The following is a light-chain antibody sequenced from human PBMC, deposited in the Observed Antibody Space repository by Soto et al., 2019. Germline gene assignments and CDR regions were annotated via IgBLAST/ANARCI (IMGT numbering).Light chain of an antibody. V-gene: IGKV1-39*01. J-gene: IGKJ2*01. CDR3: QQSYSTPPYT. CDR2: AAS. CDR1: QSIRSY. Sequence: DIQMTQSPSSLSASVGDRVTITCRASQSIRSYLNWYQQKPGKAPKLLIYAASSLQSGVPSRFSGSGSGTDFTLTISSLQPEDFATYYCQQSYSTPPYTFGQGTKLEIK.